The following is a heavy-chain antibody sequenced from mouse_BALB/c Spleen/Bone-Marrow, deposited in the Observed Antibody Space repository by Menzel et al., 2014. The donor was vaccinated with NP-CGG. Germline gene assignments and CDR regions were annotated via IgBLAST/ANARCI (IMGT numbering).Heavy chain of an antibody. CDR3: VRSGSSSGYFDY. Sequence: DVKLVESGGGLVQPGGSRKLSCAASGFTFSSLGMHWVRQAPEEGLEWVAYISSGSSTIYYGDTVMGRFTISRDNPKNTLFLQMTSLRSEDTATYYCVRSGSSSGYFDYWGQGTTLTVSS. J-gene: IGHJ2*01. CDR2: ISSGSSTI. V-gene: IGHV5-17*02. CDR1: GFTFSSLG. D-gene: IGHD1-1*01.